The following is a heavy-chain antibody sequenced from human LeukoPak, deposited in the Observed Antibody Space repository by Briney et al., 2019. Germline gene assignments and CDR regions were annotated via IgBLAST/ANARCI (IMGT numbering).Heavy chain of an antibody. CDR3: AKWGDYDVLTGYYVSDY. V-gene: IGHV3-23*01. CDR1: GFIFSNYA. Sequence: GASLRLSCAASGFIFSNYAMSWVRQAPGKGLEWVSAITGSGGSTYYADSAKGRFTISRDNSKNTLYLQMNSLRAEDTAVCYCAKWGDYDVLTGYYVSDYWGQGTLVTVSS. J-gene: IGHJ4*02. CDR2: ITGSGGST. D-gene: IGHD3-9*01.